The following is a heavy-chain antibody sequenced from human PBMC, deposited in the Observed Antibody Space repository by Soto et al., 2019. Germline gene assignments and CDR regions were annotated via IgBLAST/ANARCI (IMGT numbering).Heavy chain of an antibody. CDR3: ARDRYDFWSGYYQPVPYYYSGMDV. V-gene: IGHV3-30-3*01. CDR2: ISYDGSNK. D-gene: IGHD3-3*01. Sequence: PGGSLRLSCAASGFTFCSYAVHSVRQAPGKGLEWVAVISYDGSNKYYADSVKGRFTISRDNSKNTLYLQMNSLRAEDTAVYYCARDRYDFWSGYYQPVPYYYSGMDVWGQGTTVTVS. J-gene: IGHJ6*02. CDR1: GFTFCSYA.